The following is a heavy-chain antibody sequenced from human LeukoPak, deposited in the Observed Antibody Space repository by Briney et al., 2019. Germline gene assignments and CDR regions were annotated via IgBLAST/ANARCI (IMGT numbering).Heavy chain of an antibody. V-gene: IGHV4-34*01. J-gene: IGHJ6*02. CDR1: GGSFSGYY. D-gene: IGHD4-11*01. CDR2: INHSGST. Sequence: PSETLSLTCAVYGGSFSGYYWSWIRQPPGKGLEWIGEINHSGSTNYNPSLKSRVTISVDTSKNQFSLKLSSVTAADTAVYYCAILAPTVKGYYYYGIDVWGQGTTVTVSS. CDR3: AILAPTVKGYYYYGIDV.